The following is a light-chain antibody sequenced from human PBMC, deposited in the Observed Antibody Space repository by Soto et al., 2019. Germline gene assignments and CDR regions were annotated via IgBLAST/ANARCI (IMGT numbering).Light chain of an antibody. J-gene: IGKJ2*01. V-gene: IGKV3-11*01. CDR3: HHRSNWPPEDT. Sequence: EVLLTQSPATLSFTPGESATLSCRASQPINTYLGWYQQKSGQSPRLLVYDASNRAADIPARFSASGFGTDFTLTISSLMPEDVVIYYFHHRSNWPPEDTFGQGTKLEI. CDR2: DAS. CDR1: QPINTY.